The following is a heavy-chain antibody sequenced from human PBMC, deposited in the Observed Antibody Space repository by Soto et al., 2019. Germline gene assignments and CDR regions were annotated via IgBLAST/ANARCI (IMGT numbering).Heavy chain of an antibody. D-gene: IGHD3-9*01. Sequence: QVQLVESGGGVVQPGRSLRLSCTASGFTFSRDGMHWVRQAPGKGLEWVAVVSYDGTNKYYGDSVRGRFTISRDNSKNTLYLQMNSLRAEDTAVYYCAKDGGTAMTGGWGRGTLVTVSS. CDR2: VSYDGTNK. J-gene: IGHJ4*02. CDR1: GFTFSRDG. CDR3: AKDGGTAMTGG. V-gene: IGHV3-30*18.